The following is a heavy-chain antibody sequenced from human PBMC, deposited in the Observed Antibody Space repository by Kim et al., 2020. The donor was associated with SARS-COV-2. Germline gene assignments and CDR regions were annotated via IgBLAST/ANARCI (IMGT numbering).Heavy chain of an antibody. Sequence: ASVKVSCKASGYTFTSYAMHWVRQAPGQRLEWMGWINAGNGNTKYSQKFQGRVTITRDTSASTAYMELSSLRSEDTAVYYCARDLGQIAAAGISYWGQGTLVTVSS. J-gene: IGHJ4*02. CDR2: INAGNGNT. D-gene: IGHD6-13*01. CDR1: GYTFTSYA. CDR3: ARDLGQIAAAGISY. V-gene: IGHV1-3*01.